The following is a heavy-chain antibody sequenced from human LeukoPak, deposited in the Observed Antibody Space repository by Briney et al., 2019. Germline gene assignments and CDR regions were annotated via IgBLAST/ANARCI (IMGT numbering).Heavy chain of an antibody. Sequence: GGSLRLSCTASGFTFSNYGMHWVRQAPGKGLEWLAGISNDGNKKYYADSVKGRFIISRDNSKNTLYLQMNSLRAEDTAVYYCAKDWYSFTVVTPFSHWGQGTLVTVSS. CDR3: AKDWYSFTVVTPFSH. J-gene: IGHJ4*02. CDR2: ISNDGNKK. CDR1: GFTFSNYG. V-gene: IGHV3-30*18. D-gene: IGHD4-23*01.